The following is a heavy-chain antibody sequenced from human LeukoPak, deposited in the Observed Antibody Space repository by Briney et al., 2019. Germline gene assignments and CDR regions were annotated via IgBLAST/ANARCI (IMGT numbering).Heavy chain of an antibody. V-gene: IGHV1-2*02. CDR2: INPNSGGT. Sequence: ASVKVSCKASGGTFSSYAISWVRQAPGQGLEWMGWINPNSGGTNYAQKFQGRVTMTRDTSISTAYMELSRLRSDDTAVYYCARDPDDYGDYVTFDYWGQGTLVTVSS. D-gene: IGHD4-17*01. CDR1: GGTFSSYA. J-gene: IGHJ4*02. CDR3: ARDPDDYGDYVTFDY.